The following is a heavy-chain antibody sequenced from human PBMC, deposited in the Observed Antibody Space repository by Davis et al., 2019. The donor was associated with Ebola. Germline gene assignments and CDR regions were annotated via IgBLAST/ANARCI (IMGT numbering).Heavy chain of an antibody. CDR1: GFTFSDYY. CDR2: ISSSSSTI. D-gene: IGHD3-16*01. V-gene: IGHV3-11*04. J-gene: IGHJ5*02. CDR3: ARDPSFGPVRWFDP. Sequence: GESLKISCAASGFTFSDYYMNWIRQAPGKGLEWVSYISSSSSTIYYADSVKGRFTISRDNAKNSLYLQMNSLRDEDTAVYYCARDPSFGPVRWFDPWGQGTLVTVSS.